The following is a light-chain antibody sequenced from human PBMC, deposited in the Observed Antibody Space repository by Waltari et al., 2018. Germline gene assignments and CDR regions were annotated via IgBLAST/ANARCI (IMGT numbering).Light chain of an antibody. CDR3: QSYDRNLVV. CDR1: SSNIGAGYD. J-gene: IGLJ2*01. CDR2: ANQ. Sequence: QSVLTQPPSMSGAPGQRVTISCTGTSSNIGAGYDFHWYQQLPGTAPKLLIYANQHRPSGGPDRVSASKSDISASLAITGLEAEDEADYYCQSYDRNLVVFGGGTKLTVL. V-gene: IGLV1-40*01.